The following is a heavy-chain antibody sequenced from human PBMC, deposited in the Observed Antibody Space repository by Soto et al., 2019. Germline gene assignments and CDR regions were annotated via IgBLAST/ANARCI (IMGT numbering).Heavy chain of an antibody. D-gene: IGHD3-22*01. Sequence: EVRLLESGGGLVQPGGSLRLACAASGFTFRGYAMAWVRQAPGKGLEWVSTISGNSGSTYYADSVKGRFTISRDNSKNTLYVQMNGLRAEDTAVYSCARDRHYDSNGYNYVGYFDLWGRGTLVTVSS. J-gene: IGHJ2*01. CDR1: GFTFRGYA. V-gene: IGHV3-23*01. CDR2: ISGNSGST. CDR3: ARDRHYDSNGYNYVGYFDL.